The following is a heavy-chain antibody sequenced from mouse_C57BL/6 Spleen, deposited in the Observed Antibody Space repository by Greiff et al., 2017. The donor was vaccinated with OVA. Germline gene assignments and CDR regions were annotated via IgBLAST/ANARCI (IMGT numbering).Heavy chain of an antibody. CDR1: GYTFTSYW. CDR3: ARFLSPEYFDV. D-gene: IGHD6-5*01. Sequence: QVQLQQPGAELVKPGASVKLSCKASGYTFTSYWMQWVKQRPGQGLEWIGEIDPSDSYTNYNQKFKGKATLTVDTSSSTAYMQLSSLTSEDSAVYYCARFLSPEYFDVGGTGTTVTVSS. V-gene: IGHV1-50*01. CDR2: IDPSDSYT. J-gene: IGHJ1*03.